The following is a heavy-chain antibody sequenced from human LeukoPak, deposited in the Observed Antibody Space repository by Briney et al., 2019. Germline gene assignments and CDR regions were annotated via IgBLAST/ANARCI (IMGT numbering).Heavy chain of an antibody. Sequence: SETLSLTCTVSGGSISSSSYYWGWIRQPPGKGLEWIGYIYYSGSTNYNPSLKSRVTISVDTSKNQFSLKLSSVTAADTAVYYCARDRNAARGPVDPWGQGTLVTVSS. CDR2: IYYSGST. J-gene: IGHJ5*02. CDR3: ARDRNAARGPVDP. CDR1: GGSISSSSYY. D-gene: IGHD6-6*01. V-gene: IGHV4-61*01.